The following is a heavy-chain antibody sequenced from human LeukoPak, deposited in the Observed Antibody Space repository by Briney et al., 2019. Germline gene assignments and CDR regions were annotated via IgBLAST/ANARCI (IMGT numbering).Heavy chain of an antibody. CDR3: ARPRSGPDAFDI. Sequence: SVKVSRKASGGTFSSYAISWVRQAPGQGLEWMGRIIPIFGTANYAQKFQGRVTITTDESTSTAYMELSSLRSEDTAVYYCARPRSGPDAFDIWGQGTMVAVSS. V-gene: IGHV1-69*05. J-gene: IGHJ3*02. D-gene: IGHD3-3*01. CDR2: IIPIFGTA. CDR1: GGTFSSYA.